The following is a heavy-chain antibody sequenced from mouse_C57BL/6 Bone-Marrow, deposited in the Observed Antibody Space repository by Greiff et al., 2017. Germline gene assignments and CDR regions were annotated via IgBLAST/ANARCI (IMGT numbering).Heavy chain of an antibody. J-gene: IGHJ3*01. V-gene: IGHV1-80*01. Sequence: QVQLQQSGAELVKPGASVKISCKASGYAFSSYWMNWVEQRPGKSLEWMGQIYPGDGDTNYNGKIKCKGTLTADESSSTAYMQLSSLTSDDSAVFFCAGGAYWGQGTLVTVSA. CDR2: IYPGDGDT. CDR3: AGGAY. CDR1: GYAFSSYW.